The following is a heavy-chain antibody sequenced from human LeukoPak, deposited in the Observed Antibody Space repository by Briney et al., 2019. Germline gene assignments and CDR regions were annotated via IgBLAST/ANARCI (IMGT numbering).Heavy chain of an antibody. D-gene: IGHD7-27*01. J-gene: IGHJ4*02. CDR1: GYTFTSYD. V-gene: IGHV1-8*01. Sequence: GASVKASCKASGYTFTSYDINWMRQATGQGLEWMGWMSPNSGNTGYAQKFQGRVTMTRDTSTGTAYLELSSLRSEDSAVYYCVRTPPNWGADFWGQGTLVTVSS. CDR3: VRTPPNWGADF. CDR2: MSPNSGNT.